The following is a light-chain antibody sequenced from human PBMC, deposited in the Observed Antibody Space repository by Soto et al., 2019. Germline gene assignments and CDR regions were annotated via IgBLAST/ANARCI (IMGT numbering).Light chain of an antibody. CDR2: DAS. CDR3: QQYENLPT. V-gene: IGKV1-33*01. Sequence: DIQMTQSPSSLSASVGDRVTITCQASQNINNYLNWYQQKPGRAPKLLIYDASNLEAGVPSRFRGSRSGTDFTFTISRLQPEDIATYYCQQYENLPTFGKGTRLVIK. CDR1: QNINNY. J-gene: IGKJ5*01.